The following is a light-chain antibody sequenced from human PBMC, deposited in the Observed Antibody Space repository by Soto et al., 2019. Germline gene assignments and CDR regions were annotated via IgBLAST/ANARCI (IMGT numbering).Light chain of an antibody. Sequence: SYELTQPPSVSVSPGQTASITCSGDKLGDKYASWYQLKPGQSPVLVIYQDTKRPSGIPERFSGSNSWTTATLSISGTQAMDEADYYCQAWDTSTVVFGGGTKVTVL. CDR2: QDT. V-gene: IGLV3-1*01. J-gene: IGLJ2*01. CDR3: QAWDTSTVV. CDR1: KLGDKY.